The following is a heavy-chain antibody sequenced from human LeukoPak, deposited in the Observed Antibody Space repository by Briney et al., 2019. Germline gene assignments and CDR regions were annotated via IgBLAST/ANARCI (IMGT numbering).Heavy chain of an antibody. CDR3: ARAVHCSGGSCYGAFDI. D-gene: IGHD2-15*01. V-gene: IGHV1-69*06. CDR1: GGTFSSYA. Sequence: SVKVSCKASGGTFSSYAISWVRQAPGQGLEWMGGIIPIFGTANYAQKFQGRVTITADKSTSTAYMELSSLRSEDTAVYYCARAVHCSGGSCYGAFDIWGQGTMVTVSS. CDR2: IIPIFGTA. J-gene: IGHJ3*02.